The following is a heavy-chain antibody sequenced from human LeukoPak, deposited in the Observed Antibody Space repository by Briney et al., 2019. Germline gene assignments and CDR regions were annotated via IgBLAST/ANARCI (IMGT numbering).Heavy chain of an antibody. CDR2: IIPILGIA. CDR1: GGTFSSYA. Sequence: SVKVSCKASGGTFSSYAISWVRQAPGQGLEWMGRIIPILGIANYAQKFQGRVTITADKSTSTAYMELSSQRSEDTAVYYCARDQQPIAAAAIGDYYYGMDVWGQGTTVTVSS. D-gene: IGHD6-13*01. J-gene: IGHJ6*02. CDR3: ARDQQPIAAAAIGDYYYGMDV. V-gene: IGHV1-69*04.